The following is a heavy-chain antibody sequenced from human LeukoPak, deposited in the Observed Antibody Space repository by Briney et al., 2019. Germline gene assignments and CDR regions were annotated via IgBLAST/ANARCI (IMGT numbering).Heavy chain of an antibody. D-gene: IGHD2-21*01. J-gene: IGHJ3*02. Sequence: SETLSLTCTVSGGSISSYYWSWIRQPPGKGLEWIGYIYYSGSTNYNPSLKSRVTISVDTSKNQFSLKLSSVTAADTAVYYCARQEVGVEIGGAFDIWGQGTMVTVSS. V-gene: IGHV4-59*08. CDR1: GGSISSYY. CDR2: IYYSGST. CDR3: ARQEVGVEIGGAFDI.